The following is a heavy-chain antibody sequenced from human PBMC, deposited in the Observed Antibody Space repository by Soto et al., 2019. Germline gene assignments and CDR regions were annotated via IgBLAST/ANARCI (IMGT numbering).Heavy chain of an antibody. CDR1: GFTFSSYG. CDR3: AKEWLIAAARYYYGMDV. D-gene: IGHD6-13*01. Sequence: QVQLVESGGGVVQPGRSLRLSCAASGFTFSSYGMHWVRQAPGKGLEWVAVISYDGSNKYYADSVKGRFTISRDNSKNTLYLQMNILRAEETAVYYCAKEWLIAAARYYYGMDVWGQGTTVTVSS. J-gene: IGHJ6*02. V-gene: IGHV3-30*18. CDR2: ISYDGSNK.